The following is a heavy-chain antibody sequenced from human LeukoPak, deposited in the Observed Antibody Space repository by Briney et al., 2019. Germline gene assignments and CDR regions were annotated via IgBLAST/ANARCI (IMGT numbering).Heavy chain of an antibody. V-gene: IGHV3-30*02. D-gene: IGHD1-7*01. CDR1: GFTFSSYG. Sequence: GGSLRLSCAASGFTFSSYGMHWVRQAPGKGLEWVAFIRYDGSNKYYADSVKGRFTISRDNSKNTLYLQMNSLRAEDTAVYYCAKLPDYILELKTWFDPWGQGTLVTVSS. CDR3: AKLPDYILELKTWFDP. J-gene: IGHJ5*02. CDR2: IRYDGSNK.